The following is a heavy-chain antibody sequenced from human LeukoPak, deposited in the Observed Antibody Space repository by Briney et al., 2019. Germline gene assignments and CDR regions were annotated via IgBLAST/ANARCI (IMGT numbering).Heavy chain of an antibody. Sequence: PGRSLRLSCAASGFTFSSYAMHWVRQAPGKGLEWVAVISYDGSNKYYADSVKGRFTISRDNSKSSLYLQMNSLRAEDTAVYYCARDKKFGGNYFDYSGQGTLVTVSS. V-gene: IGHV3-30-3*01. CDR2: ISYDGSNK. D-gene: IGHD3-16*01. CDR1: GFTFSSYA. J-gene: IGHJ4*02. CDR3: ARDKKFGGNYFDY.